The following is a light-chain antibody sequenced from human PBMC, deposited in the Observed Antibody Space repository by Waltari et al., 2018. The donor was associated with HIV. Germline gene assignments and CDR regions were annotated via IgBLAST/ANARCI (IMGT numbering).Light chain of an antibody. CDR2: RNL. Sequence: QSVLTQPPSASGTLGQAVTISCFGSTSNIGSNTVNWYQPLPGAAPKLIIFRNLQRPSGVPDRFSGSQSGTSAFLTITGLLSGDEATYYCAAWDASLHVLFGGGTQLTVV. CDR1: TSNIGSNT. CDR3: AAWDASLHVL. J-gene: IGLJ2*01. V-gene: IGLV1-44*01.